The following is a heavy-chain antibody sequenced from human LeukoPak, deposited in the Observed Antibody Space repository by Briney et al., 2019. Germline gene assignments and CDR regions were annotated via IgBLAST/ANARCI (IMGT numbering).Heavy chain of an antibody. J-gene: IGHJ5*02. Sequence: SETLSLTCSVSGDSIRSGTYSWGWIRQPPGKGLEWIGSIYYSGSTYYNPSLKSRVTISVDTSKNQFSLKLSSVTAADTAVYYCARELHKIRWHYYDSSGYYLVIWFDPWGQGTLVTVSS. CDR3: ARELHKIRWHYYDSSGYYLVIWFDP. CDR2: IYYSGST. V-gene: IGHV4-39*07. CDR1: GDSIRSGTYS. D-gene: IGHD3-22*01.